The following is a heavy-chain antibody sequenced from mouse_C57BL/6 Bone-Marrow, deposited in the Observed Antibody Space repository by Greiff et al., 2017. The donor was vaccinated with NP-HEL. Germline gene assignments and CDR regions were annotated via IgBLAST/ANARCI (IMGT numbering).Heavy chain of an antibody. CDR3: TRENEGSDWYFDV. J-gene: IGHJ1*03. CDR2: ISSGGDYI. V-gene: IGHV5-9-1*02. CDR1: GFTFSSYA. Sequence: EVMLVESGEGLVKPGGSLKLSCAASGFTFSSYAMSWVRQTPEKRLEWVAYISSGGDYIYYADTVKGRFTLSRDNARNTLYLQMSSLKSEDTAMYYCTRENEGSDWYFDVWGTGTTVTVSS.